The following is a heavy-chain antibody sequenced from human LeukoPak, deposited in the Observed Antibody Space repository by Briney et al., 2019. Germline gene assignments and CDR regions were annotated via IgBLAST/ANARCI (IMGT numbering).Heavy chain of an antibody. D-gene: IGHD3-22*01. V-gene: IGHV3-74*01. CDR3: ARGRGEYYYDSSRFGGY. CDR2: INTDGSST. J-gene: IGHJ4*02. CDR1: GFTFSSYW. Sequence: PGGSLRLSCAASGFTFSSYWRHCVRHAPGKGLVWVSRINTDGSSTSYADSVKGRFTISRDNAKNTLYLQMNSLRAEDTAVYYCARGRGEYYYDSSRFGGYWGRGNLLTVSS.